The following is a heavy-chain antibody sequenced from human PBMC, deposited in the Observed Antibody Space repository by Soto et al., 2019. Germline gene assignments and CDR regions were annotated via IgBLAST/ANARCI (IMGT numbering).Heavy chain of an antibody. CDR1: GGTFSSYA. CDR2: IIPIFGTA. V-gene: IGHV1-69*12. Sequence: QVQLVQSGAAVKKPGSSVKVSCKASGGTFSSYAISWVRQAPGQGLEWMGGIIPIFGTANYAQKFQGRVTITADESTSTAYMELSSLRSGDTAVYYCARVVTVVKSFHYWYFDLWGRGTLVTVSS. D-gene: IGHD2-15*01. CDR3: ARVVTVVKSFHYWYFDL. J-gene: IGHJ2*01.